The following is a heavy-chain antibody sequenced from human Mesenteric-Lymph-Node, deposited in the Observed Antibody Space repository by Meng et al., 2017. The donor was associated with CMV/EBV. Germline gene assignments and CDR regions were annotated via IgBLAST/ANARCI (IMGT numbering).Heavy chain of an antibody. Sequence: GESLKISCVDSGVTFNKYWMNWVRQAPGKGLEWVANIKEDGSERYYVDSVEGRFTISRDNPKSSLFLQMNSLRAEDTALYYCVRGGTEEAAYNWFHPWGQGTLVTVSS. CDR3: VRGGTEEAAYNWFHP. D-gene: IGHD1/OR15-1a*01. J-gene: IGHJ5*02. CDR2: IKEDGSER. CDR1: GVTFNKYW. V-gene: IGHV3-7*01.